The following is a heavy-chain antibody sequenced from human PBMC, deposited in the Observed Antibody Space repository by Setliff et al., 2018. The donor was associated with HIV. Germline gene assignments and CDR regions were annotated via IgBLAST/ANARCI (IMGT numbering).Heavy chain of an antibody. Sequence: PSETLSLTCTVSGGSISSGSYYWSWIRQPAGKGLEWIGRIHTSGSTNYNPSLRSRVTIAVDTSNNQFSLKLSSVTAADTAVYYCATYADRESNRFDPWGQGILVTVSS. CDR3: ATYADRESNRFDP. V-gene: IGHV4-61*02. CDR2: IHTSGST. CDR1: GGSISSGSYY. D-gene: IGHD3-10*01. J-gene: IGHJ5*02.